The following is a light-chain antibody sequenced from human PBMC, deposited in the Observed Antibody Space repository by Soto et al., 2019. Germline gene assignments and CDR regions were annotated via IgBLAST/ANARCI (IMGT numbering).Light chain of an antibody. CDR2: GAS. V-gene: IGKV3-15*01. J-gene: IGKJ2*01. CDR1: QSVASN. Sequence: EIVMTQSPASLSVSPGDGATLSCRASQSVASNVAWYQQKPGQGPRLLIHGASTRAVGVPARFSGSGSGTDFTLTISSLQSEDFAVYYCQQYHNWPPQYTFGQGTMLQI. CDR3: QQYHNWPPQYT.